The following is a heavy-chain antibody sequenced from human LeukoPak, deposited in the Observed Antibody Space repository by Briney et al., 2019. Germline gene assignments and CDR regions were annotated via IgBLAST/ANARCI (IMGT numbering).Heavy chain of an antibody. V-gene: IGHV4-30-4*01. CDR2: IYYSGST. CDR1: SGSFSGYY. CDR3: ARERAAKTRFDY. D-gene: IGHD1-1*01. Sequence: SETLSLTCAVYSGSFSGYYWSWIRQPPGKGLESIGFIYYSGSTYYNPSLKSRVTISVDTSKNQFSLRLSSVTAADTAVYYCARERAAKTRFDYWGQGTLVTVSS. J-gene: IGHJ4*02.